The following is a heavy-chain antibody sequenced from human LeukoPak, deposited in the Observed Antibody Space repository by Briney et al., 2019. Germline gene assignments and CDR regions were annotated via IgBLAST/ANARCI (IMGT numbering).Heavy chain of an antibody. Sequence: SQTLSLTCAISGDSVSSNGASWNWIRQSPSSGLEWLGRTYYRSQQWHSDYAPSVKGRINLNPDTSKNQFSLQLNSVTPEDTAVYYCGRETDFGVVTNWGQGTLVTVSS. CDR1: GDSVSSNGAS. V-gene: IGHV6-1*01. D-gene: IGHD3-3*01. J-gene: IGHJ4*02. CDR2: TYYRSQQWHS. CDR3: GRETDFGVVTN.